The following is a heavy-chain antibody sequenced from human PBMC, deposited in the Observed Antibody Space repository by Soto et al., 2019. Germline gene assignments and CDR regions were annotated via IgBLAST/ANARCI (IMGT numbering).Heavy chain of an antibody. D-gene: IGHD3-22*01. J-gene: IGHJ5*02. V-gene: IGHV3-48*01. CDR1: GLTFSSYS. Sequence: PGGSLRLSCAASGLTFSSYSMNWVRKDPGKGLEWVSYISSSSSTIYYADSVKGRFTISRDNAKNSLYLQMNSLRAEDTAVYYCARDGYYYDSSGYPRFDPWGQGTLVTVSS. CDR3: ARDGYYYDSSGYPRFDP. CDR2: ISSSSSTI.